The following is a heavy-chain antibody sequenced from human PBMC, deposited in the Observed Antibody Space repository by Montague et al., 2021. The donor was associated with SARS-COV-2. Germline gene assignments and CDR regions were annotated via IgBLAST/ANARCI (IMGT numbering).Heavy chain of an antibody. V-gene: IGHV4-59*12. CDR1: GVSITNYY. J-gene: IGHJ3*01. CDR3: ARIERGFWRDLVVFDV. CDR2: VSNTGST. Sequence: SETLSLTCSVSGVSITNYYWSWIRQFPGKELEWIGTVSNTGSTNKNPSLMSRVTISRDTSSGQVSMRLRSVTAPDTAFYFCARIERGFWRDLVVFDVWGPGTLVTVSS. D-gene: IGHD3-3*01.